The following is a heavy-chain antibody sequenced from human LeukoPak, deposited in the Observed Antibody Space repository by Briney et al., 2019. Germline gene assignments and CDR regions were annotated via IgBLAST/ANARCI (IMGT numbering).Heavy chain of an antibody. CDR2: INPNSGGT. Sequence: ASVKVSCKASGYTFTGYYMHWVRQAPGQGLEWMGWINPNSGGTNYAQKFQGRVTMTRDTSISTACMELSRLRSDDTAVYYCARDRYYDSSGYYYSDYWGQGTLVTVSS. V-gene: IGHV1-2*02. CDR3: ARDRYYDSSGYYYSDY. CDR1: GYTFTGYY. D-gene: IGHD3-22*01. J-gene: IGHJ4*02.